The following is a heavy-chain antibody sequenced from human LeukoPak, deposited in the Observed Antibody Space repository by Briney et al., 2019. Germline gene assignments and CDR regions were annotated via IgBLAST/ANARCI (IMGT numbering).Heavy chain of an antibody. CDR2: IIPIFGTA. Sequence: GASVKVSCKASGGTFSSYAVSWVRQAPGQGLEWMGGIIPIFGTANYAQKFQGRVTITADESTSTAYMELSSLRSEDTAVYYCARSRAPLDSSGYYYGQWYGMDVWGQGTTVTVSS. V-gene: IGHV1-69*13. D-gene: IGHD3-22*01. J-gene: IGHJ6*02. CDR3: ARSRAPLDSSGYYYGQWYGMDV. CDR1: GGTFSSYA.